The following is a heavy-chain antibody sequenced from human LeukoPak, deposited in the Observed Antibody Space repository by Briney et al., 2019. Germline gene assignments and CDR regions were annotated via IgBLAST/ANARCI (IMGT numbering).Heavy chain of an antibody. CDR2: IIPILGIA. V-gene: IGHV1-69*04. J-gene: IGHJ4*02. D-gene: IGHD5-12*01. Sequence: SVKVSCKASGGTFSSYAISWVRQAPGQGLEWMGRIIPILGIANYAQKFQGRVTITADKSTSTAYMELSSLRSEDTAVYYCARDRSWLRASYFDYWGQGTLDTVSS. CDR1: GGTFSSYA. CDR3: ARDRSWLRASYFDY.